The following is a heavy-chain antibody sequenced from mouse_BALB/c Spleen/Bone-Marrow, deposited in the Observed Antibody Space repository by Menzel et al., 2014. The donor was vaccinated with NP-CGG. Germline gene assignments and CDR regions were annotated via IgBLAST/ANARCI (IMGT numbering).Heavy chain of an antibody. CDR3: TRGGNWDDFDY. D-gene: IGHD4-1*01. V-gene: IGHV5-17*02. Sequence: DVKLVESGGGLVQPGGSRKLSCAASGFTFSSFGMHWIRQAPEKGLEWVAYISSGSSNIYYADTVKGRFTISRDNPKNXLFLQMTSLRSEDTAMYYCTRGGNWDDFDYWGQGTTLTVSS. J-gene: IGHJ2*01. CDR1: GFTFSSFG. CDR2: ISSGSSNI.